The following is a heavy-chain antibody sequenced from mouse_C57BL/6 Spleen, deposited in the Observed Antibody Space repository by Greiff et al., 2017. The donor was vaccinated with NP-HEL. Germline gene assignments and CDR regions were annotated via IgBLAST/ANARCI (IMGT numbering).Heavy chain of an antibody. Sequence: VQLQQSGPELVKPGASVKISCKASGYAFSSSWMNWVKQRPGKGLEWIGRIYPGDGDTNYNGKVKGKATLTADKSSSTAYMEISSLTSEDSAVYCCARDGYYGEGFDYWGQGTTLTGSS. CDR2: IYPGDGDT. D-gene: IGHD2-3*01. CDR1: GYAFSSSW. J-gene: IGHJ2*01. CDR3: ARDGYYGEGFDY. V-gene: IGHV1-82*01.